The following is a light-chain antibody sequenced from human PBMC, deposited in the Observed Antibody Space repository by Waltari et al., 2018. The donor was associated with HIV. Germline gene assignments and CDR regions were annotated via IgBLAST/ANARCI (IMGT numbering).Light chain of an antibody. Sequence: IQMTQSPSTLPPSVGAGFTITCRASQSISSWLAWYQQKPGKAPNLLIYKASSLKSGVPSRFSGSGSGTEFTLTISSLQPDDFATYYCQQYNSYPYTFGPGTKLEIK. J-gene: IGKJ2*01. CDR3: QQYNSYPYT. CDR2: KAS. V-gene: IGKV1-5*03. CDR1: QSISSW.